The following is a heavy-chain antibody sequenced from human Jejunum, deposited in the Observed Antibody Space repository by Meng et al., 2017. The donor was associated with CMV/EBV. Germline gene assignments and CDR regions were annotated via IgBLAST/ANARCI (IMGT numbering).Heavy chain of an antibody. CDR2: ISPTAAS. CDR1: SSSHW. CDR3: ARGHCTRTSCYTGAFDH. D-gene: IGHD2-2*02. Sequence: SSSHWWGWVRQPPGKRLGWIGAISPTAASNCNPSLKSRVRVSVDRSKNQFSLKVRSVTAADTAVYYCARGHCTRTSCYTGAFDHWGQGILVTVSS. V-gene: IGHV4-4*02. J-gene: IGHJ4*02.